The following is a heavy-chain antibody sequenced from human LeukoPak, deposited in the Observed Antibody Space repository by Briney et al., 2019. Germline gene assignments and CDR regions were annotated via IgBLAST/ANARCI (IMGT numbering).Heavy chain of an antibody. CDR2: INHSGST. Sequence: SETLSLTCTVSGGSISSGSYYWSWIRQPPGKGLEWIGEINHSGSTNYNPSLKSRVTISVDTSKNQFSLKLSSVTAADTAVYYCAREGAWGSGSYYKHYYYMDVWGKGTTVTVSS. J-gene: IGHJ6*03. CDR3: AREGAWGSGSYYKHYYYMDV. CDR1: GGSISSGSYY. V-gene: IGHV4-39*07. D-gene: IGHD3-10*01.